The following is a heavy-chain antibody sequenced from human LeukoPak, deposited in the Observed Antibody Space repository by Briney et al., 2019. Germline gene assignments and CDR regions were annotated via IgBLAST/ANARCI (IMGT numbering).Heavy chain of an antibody. CDR3: ARGRVSSGYQPFDY. CDR2: INHSGST. D-gene: IGHD3-22*01. Sequence: PSETLSPTCAVYGGSFSGYYWSWIRQPPGKGLEWIGEINHSGSTNYNPSLKSRVTISVDTSKNQFSLKLSSVTAADTAVYYCARGRVSSGYQPFDYWGQGTLVTVSS. CDR1: GGSFSGYY. V-gene: IGHV4-34*01. J-gene: IGHJ4*02.